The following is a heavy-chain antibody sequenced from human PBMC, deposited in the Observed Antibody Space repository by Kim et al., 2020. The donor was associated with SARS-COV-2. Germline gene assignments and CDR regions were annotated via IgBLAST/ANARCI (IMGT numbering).Heavy chain of an antibody. D-gene: IGHD2-21*02. J-gene: IGHJ4*02. CDR3: ARAICGGDCHYDY. Sequence: YADSVKGRFTISRDNSKNALYLQMSGLRAEDTAVYYCARAICGGDCHYDYWGQGTLVTVSS. V-gene: IGHV3-53*01.